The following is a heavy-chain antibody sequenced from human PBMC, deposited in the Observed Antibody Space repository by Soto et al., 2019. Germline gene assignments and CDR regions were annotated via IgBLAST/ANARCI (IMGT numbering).Heavy chain of an antibody. CDR2: MNPNSGNT. CDR3: ARNDPDYYYYYMDV. J-gene: IGHJ6*03. Sequence: ASVKVSCKASGYTFTSYDINWVRQATGQGLEWMGWMNPNSGNTGYAQKFQGRVTMTRNTSISTAYMELSSLRSEDTAVYYCARNDPDYYYYYMDVWGKGTTVTV. V-gene: IGHV1-8*01. D-gene: IGHD1-1*01. CDR1: GYTFTSYD.